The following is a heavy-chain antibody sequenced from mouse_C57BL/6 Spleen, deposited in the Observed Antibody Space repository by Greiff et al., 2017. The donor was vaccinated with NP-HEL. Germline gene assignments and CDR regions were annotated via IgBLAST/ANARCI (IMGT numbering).Heavy chain of an antibody. CDR2: IDPNSGGT. CDR3: ARYGDYGYTLSAMDY. D-gene: IGHD2-2*01. J-gene: IGHJ4*01. Sequence: QAQLQQPGAELVKPGASVKLSCKASGYTFTSYWMHWVKQRPGRGLEWIGRIDPNSGGTKYNEKFKSTATLTVDKPYSTAYMQLSLLTSEDSAVYFCARYGDYGYTLSAMDYLVQGTSVTVSS. CDR1: GYTFTSYW. V-gene: IGHV1-72*01.